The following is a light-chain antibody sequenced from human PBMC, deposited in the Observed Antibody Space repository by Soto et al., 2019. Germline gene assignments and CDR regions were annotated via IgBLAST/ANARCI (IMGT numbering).Light chain of an antibody. Sequence: QSALTQPASVSGSPGQSITISCTGTSSDVGAYNYVSWYQQHPAKVPKLMIYDVSNRPSGVSDRFSGSKSGNTASLTISGLQAEDEADYYCYSYTSSSTYVCGTGTKVTGL. CDR1: SSDVGAYNY. CDR3: YSYTSSSTYV. V-gene: IGLV2-14*01. J-gene: IGLJ1*01. CDR2: DVS.